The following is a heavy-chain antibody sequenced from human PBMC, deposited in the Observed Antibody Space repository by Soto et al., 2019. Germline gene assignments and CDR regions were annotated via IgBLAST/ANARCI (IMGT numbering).Heavy chain of an antibody. Sequence: ASVKVSCKASGYTFTSYYMHWVRQAPGQGLEWMGIINPSSGTTAYAPKFHGRVTMTRDTSTITVYMELTSLRSEDTAVYYCARDQNRNDALYYFDYWGQGTLVTVS. CDR1: GYTFTSYY. CDR2: INPSSGTT. V-gene: IGHV1-46*01. CDR3: ARDQNRNDALYYFDY. D-gene: IGHD1-1*01. J-gene: IGHJ4*02.